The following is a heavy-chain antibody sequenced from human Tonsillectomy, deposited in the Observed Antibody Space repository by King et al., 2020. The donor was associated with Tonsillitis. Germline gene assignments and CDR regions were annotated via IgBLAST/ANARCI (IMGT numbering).Heavy chain of an antibody. CDR3: AKANPGYCSGGSCLDP. CDR2: ISYDGSNK. CDR1: GFTFSSYG. J-gene: IGHJ5*02. D-gene: IGHD2-15*01. Sequence: QLVQSGGGVVQPGRSLRLSCEASGFTFSSYGMHWVRQAPGKGLEWVAVISYDGSNKYYADSVKGRFTISRDNSKNTLYLQMNSLRAEDTAVYYCAKANPGYCSGGSCLDPWGQGTLVTVSS. V-gene: IGHV3-30*18.